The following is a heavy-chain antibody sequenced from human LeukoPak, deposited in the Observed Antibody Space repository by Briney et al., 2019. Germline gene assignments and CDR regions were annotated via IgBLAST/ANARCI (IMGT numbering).Heavy chain of an antibody. Sequence: PGGSLRLSCAASGFTFSKYNMNWVRQAPGKGLEWISYISSSTGSIYYADSVKGRFTISGDNAKNSLYLQMNSLRAEDTAVYYCASLNYYDSSGLEWGQETLVTVSS. CDR2: ISSSTGSI. D-gene: IGHD3-22*01. CDR3: ASLNYYDSSGLE. CDR1: GFTFSKYN. J-gene: IGHJ4*02. V-gene: IGHV3-48*01.